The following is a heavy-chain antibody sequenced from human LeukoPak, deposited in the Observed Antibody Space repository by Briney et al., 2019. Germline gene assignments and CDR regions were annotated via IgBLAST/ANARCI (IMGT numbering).Heavy chain of an antibody. Sequence: ASVKVTCKASGYTFTGYYMHWVRQAPGQGLEWMGWINPNSGGTNYAQKFQGRVTMTRDTSISTAYMELSRLRSDDTALYYCARIGISARGTNFHHWGQGTLVTVSS. J-gene: IGHJ1*01. CDR2: INPNSGGT. CDR1: GYTFTGYY. D-gene: IGHD6-13*01. V-gene: IGHV1-2*02. CDR3: ARIGISARGTNFHH.